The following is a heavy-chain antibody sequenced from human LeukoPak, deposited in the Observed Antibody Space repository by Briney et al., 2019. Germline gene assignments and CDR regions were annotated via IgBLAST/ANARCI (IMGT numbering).Heavy chain of an antibody. CDR2: ISGSGETI. Sequence: GGSLRLSCAASGFTFSAYQMHWLRQAPGKGLEWVSYISGSGETIYYADSVKGRFTISRDNSKNTLYLQMNSLRAEDTAVYYCAKGISSGWTWYFDYWGQGTLVTVSS. CDR3: AKGISSGWTWYFDY. V-gene: IGHV3-23*01. D-gene: IGHD6-19*01. J-gene: IGHJ4*02. CDR1: GFTFSAYQ.